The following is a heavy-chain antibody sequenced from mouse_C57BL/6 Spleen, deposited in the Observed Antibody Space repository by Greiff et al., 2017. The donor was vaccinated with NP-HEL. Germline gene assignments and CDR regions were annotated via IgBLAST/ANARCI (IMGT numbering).Heavy chain of an antibody. J-gene: IGHJ2*01. CDR2: ISSGSSTI. V-gene: IGHV5-17*01. D-gene: IGHD3-3*01. Sequence: VQLKESGGGLVKPGGSLKLSCAASGFTFSDYGMHWVRQAPEKGLEWVAYISSGSSTIYYADTVKGRFTISRDNAKNTLFLQMTSLRSEDTAMYYCARGDGDYFDYWGQGTTLTVSS. CDR1: GFTFSDYG. CDR3: ARGDGDYFDY.